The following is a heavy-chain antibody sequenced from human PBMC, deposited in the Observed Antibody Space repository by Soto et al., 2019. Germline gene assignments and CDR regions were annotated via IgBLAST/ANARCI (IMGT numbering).Heavy chain of an antibody. CDR3: ARVGQTVTIFGVVIANCFDP. J-gene: IGHJ5*02. D-gene: IGHD3-3*01. Sequence: QVQLVESGGGLVKPGGSLRLSCAASGFTFSDYYMSWIRQAPGKGLEWISDISTTGTTKYYADSVKGRFTISRDNAKNSRYLQMDILRAEDSAVYYCARVGQTVTIFGVVIANCFDPWGQGTLVTVSS. V-gene: IGHV3-11*01. CDR2: ISTTGTTK. CDR1: GFTFSDYY.